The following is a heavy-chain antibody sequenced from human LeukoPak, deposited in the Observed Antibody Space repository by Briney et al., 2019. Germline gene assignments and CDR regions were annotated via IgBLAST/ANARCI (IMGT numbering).Heavy chain of an antibody. J-gene: IGHJ4*02. D-gene: IGHD6-13*01. Sequence: PSGTLSLTCAVSGGSISSSNWWSWVRQPPGKGLEWIGYIYYTGSTNYNPSLKSRVTISVDTSKNQFSLKLSSVTAADTAVYYCARDRPGGSSLDYWGQGTLVTVSS. CDR1: GGSISSSNW. V-gene: IGHV4-4*02. CDR3: ARDRPGGSSLDY. CDR2: IYYTGST.